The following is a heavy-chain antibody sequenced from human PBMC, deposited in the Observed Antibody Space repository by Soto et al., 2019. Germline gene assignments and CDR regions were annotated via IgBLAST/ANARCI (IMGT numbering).Heavy chain of an antibody. Sequence: GGSLRLSCAASGFTFSSYAMSWVRQAPGKGLEWVSANSGSGGSTYYADSVKGRFTISRDNSKNTLYLQMNSLRAEDTAVYYCANLRGWSDFDYWGQGTLVTVSS. CDR2: NSGSGGST. CDR1: GFTFSSYA. V-gene: IGHV3-23*01. CDR3: ANLRGWSDFDY. D-gene: IGHD6-19*01. J-gene: IGHJ4*02.